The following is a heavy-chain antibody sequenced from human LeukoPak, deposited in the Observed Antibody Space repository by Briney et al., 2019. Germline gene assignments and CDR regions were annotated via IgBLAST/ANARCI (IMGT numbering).Heavy chain of an antibody. CDR3: ARAFPKKSYYYDSTAYDAFDI. D-gene: IGHD3-22*01. J-gene: IGHJ3*02. Sequence: GASVKVSCKASGGTFSSYAISWVRQAPGQGLEWMGRIIPILGIANYAQKFQGRVTITADKSTSTAYMELSSLRSEDTAVYYCARAFPKKSYYYDSTAYDAFDIWGQGTMVTVSS. CDR2: IIPILGIA. CDR1: GGTFSSYA. V-gene: IGHV1-69*04.